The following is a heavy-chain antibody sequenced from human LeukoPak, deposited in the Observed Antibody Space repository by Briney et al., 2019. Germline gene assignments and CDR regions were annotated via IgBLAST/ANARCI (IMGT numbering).Heavy chain of an antibody. V-gene: IGHV4-39*01. CDR2: INYGGSGST. Sequence: SEALSLTCTVSGGSISSSSYYWGWIRQPPGKGLEWIGNINYGGSGSTYYNPSLKSRVTISVDTSRSQFSLKLNSVTAADTAVYYCARLPTGYPNWFDPWGQGTLVTVSS. CDR3: ARLPTGYPNWFDP. CDR1: GGSISSSSYY. J-gene: IGHJ5*02. D-gene: IGHD3-9*01.